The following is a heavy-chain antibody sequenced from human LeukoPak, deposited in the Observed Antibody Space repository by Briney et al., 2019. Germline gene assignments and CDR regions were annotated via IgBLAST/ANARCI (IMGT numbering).Heavy chain of an antibody. D-gene: IGHD4-23*01. CDR2: LIPIFGTA. CDR3: ARGSMTTVVTENWFDP. V-gene: IGHV1-69*06. J-gene: IGHJ5*02. Sequence: SVKVSCKASGGTFSSYAISWVRQAPGQGLEWMGGLIPIFGTANYAQKFQGRVTITADKSTSTAYMELSSLRSEDTVVYYCARGSMTTVVTENWFDPWGQGTLVTVSS. CDR1: GGTFSSYA.